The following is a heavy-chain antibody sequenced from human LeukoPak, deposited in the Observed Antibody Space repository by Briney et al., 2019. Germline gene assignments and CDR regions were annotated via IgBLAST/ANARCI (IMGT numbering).Heavy chain of an antibody. Sequence: SSVKVSCKASGGTFSSYAISWVRQAPGQGLEWMGGIIPIFGTANYAQKFQGRVTITADESTSTAYMELSSLRSEDMAVYYCARRSTGIAAAGPTSFDYWGQGTLVTVSS. CDR2: IIPIFGTA. CDR1: GGTFSSYA. V-gene: IGHV1-69*01. D-gene: IGHD6-13*01. J-gene: IGHJ4*02. CDR3: ARRSTGIAAAGPTSFDY.